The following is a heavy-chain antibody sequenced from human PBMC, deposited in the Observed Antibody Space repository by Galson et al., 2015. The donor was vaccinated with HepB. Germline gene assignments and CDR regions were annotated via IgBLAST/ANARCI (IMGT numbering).Heavy chain of an antibody. Sequence: ETLSLTCTVSGGSISSYYWSWIRQPPGKGLEWIGYIYYSGSTNYNPSLKSRVTISVDTSKNQFSLKLSSVTAADTAVYYCARVHFGNYYDSSGYPNWFGPWGQGTLVTVSS. CDR2: IYYSGST. J-gene: IGHJ5*02. V-gene: IGHV4-59*01. CDR1: GGSISSYY. D-gene: IGHD3-22*01. CDR3: ARVHFGNYYDSSGYPNWFGP.